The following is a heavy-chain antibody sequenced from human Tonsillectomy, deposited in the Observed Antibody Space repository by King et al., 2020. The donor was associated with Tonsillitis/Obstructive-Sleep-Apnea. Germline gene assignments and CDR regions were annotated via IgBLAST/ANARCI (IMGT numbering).Heavy chain of an antibody. CDR1: GGSFSGYY. CDR2: INHSGST. D-gene: IGHD2-2*01. V-gene: IGHV4-34*01. J-gene: IGHJ5*02. Sequence: VQLQQWGAGLLKPSETLSLTCAVYGGSFSGYYWSWIRQPPGKGLEWIGEINHSGSTNYNPSLKSRVIISVDTSKTQFSLKLSSLTAADTAVYYCARGTRDCSSTSCYASWFDPWGQGTLVTVSS. CDR3: ARGTRDCSSTSCYASWFDP.